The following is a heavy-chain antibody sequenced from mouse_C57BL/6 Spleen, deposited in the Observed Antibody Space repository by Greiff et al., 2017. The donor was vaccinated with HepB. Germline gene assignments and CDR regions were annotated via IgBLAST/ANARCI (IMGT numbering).Heavy chain of an antibody. V-gene: IGHV1-69*01. J-gene: IGHJ2*01. D-gene: IGHD3-2*02. Sequence: QVQLQQPGAELVMPGASVKLSCKASGYTFTSYWMHWVKQRPGQGLEWIGEIDPSDSYTNYNQKFKGKSTLTVDKSSSTAYMQLSSLTSEDSAVYYCARRGDSSGLDYWGQGTTLTVSS. CDR3: ARRGDSSGLDY. CDR1: GYTFTSYW. CDR2: IDPSDSYT.